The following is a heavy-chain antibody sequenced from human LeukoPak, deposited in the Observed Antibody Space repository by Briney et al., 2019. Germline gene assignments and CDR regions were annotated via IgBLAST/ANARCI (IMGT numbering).Heavy chain of an antibody. Sequence: GGSLRLSXATSGFTFSSHSMSWVRQAPVKGLEWVANIKQDGTERHYVDSVKGRFSISRDNTKNSLYLQMNSLRAEDTAVYYCARAMGTSYGFWSGYYTVSYYYYMDVWGKGTTVTVSS. D-gene: IGHD3-3*01. V-gene: IGHV3-7*01. CDR1: GFTFSSHS. J-gene: IGHJ6*03. CDR3: ARAMGTSYGFWSGYYTVSYYYYMDV. CDR2: IKQDGTER.